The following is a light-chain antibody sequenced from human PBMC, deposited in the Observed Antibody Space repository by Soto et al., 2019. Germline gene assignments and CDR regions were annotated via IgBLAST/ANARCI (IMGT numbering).Light chain of an antibody. CDR2: AAS. CDR3: QQSYSTPYT. Sequence: DIQMTQSPSSLSASVGDRVTIACRASQRISSYLNWYQQKPGKAPKLLIYAASSLQSGVPSRFSGSGSGTDFTLTISSLPPEDFATYYCQQSYSTPYTFGQGTKLQIK. CDR1: QRISSY. J-gene: IGKJ2*01. V-gene: IGKV1-39*01.